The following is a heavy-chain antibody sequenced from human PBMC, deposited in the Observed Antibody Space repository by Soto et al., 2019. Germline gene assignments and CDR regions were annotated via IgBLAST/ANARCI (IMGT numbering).Heavy chain of an antibody. J-gene: IGHJ4*02. CDR3: ATVSGSGPTCYFDY. Sequence: PSDTLALTGTGAGESSMSGVNYWSWSRQRPGNDLEWIGYIYYSGSTYYSPSLNSRVTISVDTSKNQFSLHLRSVTAADTAVYYCATVSGSGPTCYFDYWGQRTLVTVSS. V-gene: IGHV4-30-4*02. CDR1: GESSMSGVNY. CDR2: IYYSGST. D-gene: IGHD5-12*01.